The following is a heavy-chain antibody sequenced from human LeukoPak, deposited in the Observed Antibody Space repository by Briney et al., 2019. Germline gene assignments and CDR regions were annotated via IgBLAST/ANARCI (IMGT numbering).Heavy chain of an antibody. Sequence: GGSLRLSCAASGFTFSSYGMHWVRQAPGQGLEWMGIINPSGGSTSYAQKFQGRVTMTRDTSTSTVYMELSSLRSEDTAVYYCASTLDGIAAALEFDPWGQGTLVTVSS. CDR1: GFTFSSYG. CDR2: INPSGGST. D-gene: IGHD6-13*01. CDR3: ASTLDGIAAALEFDP. J-gene: IGHJ5*02. V-gene: IGHV1-46*01.